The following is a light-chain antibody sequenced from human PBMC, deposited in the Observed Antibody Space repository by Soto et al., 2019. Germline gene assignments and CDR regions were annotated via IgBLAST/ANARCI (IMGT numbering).Light chain of an antibody. J-gene: IGKJ4*01. V-gene: IGKV1-39*01. CDR2: AAS. Sequence: QMTQAPSTLSASVGVRVTITSRATQSISSWLAWYQQKPGKATELMIYAASYLGNGVPSRFSGSGSGTYFTLTIRSMQPEDLATYYCKQSYTTQLPLGGGHKVDIK. CDR3: KQSYTTQLP. CDR1: QSISSW.